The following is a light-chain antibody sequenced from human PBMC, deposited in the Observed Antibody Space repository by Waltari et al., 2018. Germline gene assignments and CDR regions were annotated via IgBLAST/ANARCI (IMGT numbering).Light chain of an antibody. CDR1: SSAIGGYNS. V-gene: IGLV2-14*01. CDR2: EVT. CDR3: SSYTSSNTWV. J-gene: IGLJ3*02. Sequence: QSALTQPASVSGSPGQSITISCIGTSSAIGGYNSVSWYQQHPGKAPKVMIYEVTKRPSGCSNLFSGAKSGSTASLTISGLQAEDEADYYCSSYTSSNTWVFGGGTKLTVL.